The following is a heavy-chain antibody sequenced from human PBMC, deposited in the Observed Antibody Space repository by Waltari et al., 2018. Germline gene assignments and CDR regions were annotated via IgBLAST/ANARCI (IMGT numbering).Heavy chain of an antibody. D-gene: IGHD6-13*01. CDR2: MNPNSGNT. CDR3: ARGFLWKQQLPSQRTNAFDI. CDR1: GYTFTSYD. Sequence: QVQLVQSGAEVKKPGASVKVSCKASGYTFTSYDINWVRQATGHGLEWMGWMNPNSGNTGYAQKFQGRVTMTRNTSISTAYMELSSLRSEDTAVYYCARGFLWKQQLPSQRTNAFDIWGQGTMVTVSS. V-gene: IGHV1-8*01. J-gene: IGHJ3*02.